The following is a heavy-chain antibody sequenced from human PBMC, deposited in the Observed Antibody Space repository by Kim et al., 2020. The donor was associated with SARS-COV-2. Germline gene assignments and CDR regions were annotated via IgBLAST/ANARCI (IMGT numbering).Heavy chain of an antibody. CDR1: GFTFSDYY. Sequence: GGSLRLSCAASGFTFSDYYMSWIRQAPGKGLEWVSYISSSSSYTNYADSVKGRFTISRDNAKNSLYLQMNSLRAEDTAVYYCARDRAWNVVVPAAMDGYWGQGTLVTVSS. CDR2: ISSSSSYT. V-gene: IGHV3-11*06. D-gene: IGHD2-2*01. CDR3: ARDRAWNVVVPAAMDGY. J-gene: IGHJ4*02.